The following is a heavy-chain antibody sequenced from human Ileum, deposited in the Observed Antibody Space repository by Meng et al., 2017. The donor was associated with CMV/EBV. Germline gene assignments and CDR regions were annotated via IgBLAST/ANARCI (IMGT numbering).Heavy chain of an antibody. CDR3: ARSPGFWSLDY. Sequence: GSLRLSCTVSGGSISSSYYSWGWIRQPPGKGLEWIGEISHSGSTKFNPSLQSRVTISLDKTNNHFSLRLTSVTAADTGVYFCARSPGFWSLDYWGRGTLVTVSS. V-gene: IGHV4-39*07. D-gene: IGHD2-8*02. J-gene: IGHJ4*02. CDR2: ISHSGST. CDR1: GGSISSSYYS.